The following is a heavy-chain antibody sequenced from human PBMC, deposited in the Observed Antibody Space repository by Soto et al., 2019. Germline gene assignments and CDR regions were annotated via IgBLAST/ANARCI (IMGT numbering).Heavy chain of an antibody. Sequence: GESLKISCKGSGYSFSNYWITWVRQMPGKGLEWMGRIDPSDAYTTYSPSFQGHVTISVDKSISTANLQWSSLKASDTAMYYCARHSRPYSSSSPVGYWGQGSLVTVSS. CDR3: ARHSRPYSSSSPVGY. D-gene: IGHD6-6*01. V-gene: IGHV5-10-1*01. CDR1: GYSFSNYW. J-gene: IGHJ1*01. CDR2: IDPSDAYT.